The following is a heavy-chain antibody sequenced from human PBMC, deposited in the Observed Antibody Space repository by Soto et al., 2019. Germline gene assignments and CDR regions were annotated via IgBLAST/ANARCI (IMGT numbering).Heavy chain of an antibody. J-gene: IGHJ4*02. CDR2: ISSNGGST. V-gene: IGHV3-64*01. D-gene: IGHD3-22*01. Sequence: GSLRLSCAASGFTFSSYAMHWVRQAPGKGLEYVSAISSNGGSTYYANSVKGRFTISRDNSKNTLYLQMGSLRAEDMAVYYCARANYYDSSGYDHWGQGTLVTVPQ. CDR1: GFTFSSYA. CDR3: ARANYYDSSGYDH.